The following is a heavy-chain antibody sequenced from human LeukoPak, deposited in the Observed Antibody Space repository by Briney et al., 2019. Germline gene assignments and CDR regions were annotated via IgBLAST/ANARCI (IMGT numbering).Heavy chain of an antibody. J-gene: IGHJ6*03. Sequence: ASVKVSCKASGGTFSSYAIRWVRPAPGQGLEWMGGIIPIFGKANYAQRFQGRVTITADESTSTAYMELSSLRSEDTAVYYCARWGIAVAGPYYYYYYYMGVWGKGTTVTVSS. CDR2: IIPIFGKA. V-gene: IGHV1-69*13. CDR1: GGTFSSYA. D-gene: IGHD6-19*01. CDR3: ARWGIAVAGPYYYYYYYMGV.